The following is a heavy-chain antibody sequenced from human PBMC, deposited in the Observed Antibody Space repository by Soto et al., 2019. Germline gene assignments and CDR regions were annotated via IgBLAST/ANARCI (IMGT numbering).Heavy chain of an antibody. V-gene: IGHV2-5*02. D-gene: IGHD3-10*01. J-gene: IGHJ1*01. Sequence: GSGPTLVNPTHTLTLTCVFSGFSLNTGGVTVGWIRQPRGKALEWVALIYWDDGKRYSPSLKSRLTLTKETSRNQAVLTMTNAAPEDTATFFCAHTPPPRVYFHPWGEGTLVTVSS. CDR1: GFSLNTGGVT. CDR3: AHTPPPRVYFHP. CDR2: IYWDDGK.